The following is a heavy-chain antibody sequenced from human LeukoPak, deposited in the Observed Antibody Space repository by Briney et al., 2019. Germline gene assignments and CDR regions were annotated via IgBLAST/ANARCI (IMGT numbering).Heavy chain of an antibody. J-gene: IGHJ6*03. V-gene: IGHV1-69*05. CDR1: GGTFSSYA. CDR2: IIPIFGTA. D-gene: IGHD3-3*01. CDR3: ARGPKHYDFWSGPTFYYYYMDV. Sequence: ASVKVSCKASGGTFSSYAISWVRQAPGQGLEWMGGIIPIFGTANYAQKFQDRVTITTDESTSTAYMELSSLRSEDTAVYYCARGPKHYDFWSGPTFYYYYMDVWGKGTTVTVSS.